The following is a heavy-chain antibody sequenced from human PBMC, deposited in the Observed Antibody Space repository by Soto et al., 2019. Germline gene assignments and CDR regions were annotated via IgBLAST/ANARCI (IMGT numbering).Heavy chain of an antibody. CDR1: GASLSSGGYY. J-gene: IGHJ3*01. Sequence: QVQLQESGPGLAKPSQTLSLTCTVSGASLSSGGYYWTWIRQVPGKALEWIGYIFHTGTTFYNPSLKSRVVMSIETSDNQFSLNLRSVTAADTAVYYCARGLGYDSNGRFLAAFDVWGQGTMVTVSS. CDR2: IFHTGTT. V-gene: IGHV4-31*03. D-gene: IGHD3-22*01. CDR3: ARGLGYDSNGRFLAAFDV.